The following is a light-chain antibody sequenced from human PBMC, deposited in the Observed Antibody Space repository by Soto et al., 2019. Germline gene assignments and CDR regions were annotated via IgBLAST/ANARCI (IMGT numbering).Light chain of an antibody. CDR3: QQYGSSGT. CDR1: QSVSNNY. CDR2: GAS. V-gene: IGKV3-20*01. J-gene: IGKJ1*01. Sequence: IVMTQSPATLSVSPGERATLSCRASQSVSNNYLAWYQQKPGQAPRLLIYGASNRATGIPDRFSGSGSGTDFTLIISRLEPEDFAVYYCQQYGSSGTFGQGTKVDIK.